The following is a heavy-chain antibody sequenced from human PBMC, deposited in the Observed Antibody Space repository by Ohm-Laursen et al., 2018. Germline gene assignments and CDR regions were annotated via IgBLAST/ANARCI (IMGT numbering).Heavy chain of an antibody. CDR3: ARDIGYSDYFYGMDV. J-gene: IGHJ6*02. D-gene: IGHD5-18*01. CDR1: RFTFTNYW. V-gene: IGHV3-74*01. Sequence: SLRLSCAASRFTFTNYWMHWVRQAPGRGLVWVSRVNSDGSSSSHADSMKGRFTISRDNAKNTVYLQMNSLRAEDTAVYYCARDIGYSDYFYGMDVWGQGTTVTVSS. CDR2: VNSDGSSS.